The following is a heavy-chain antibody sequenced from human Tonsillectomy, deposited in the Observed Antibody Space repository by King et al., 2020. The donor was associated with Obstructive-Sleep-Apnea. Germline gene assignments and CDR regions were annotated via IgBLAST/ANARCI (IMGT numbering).Heavy chain of an antibody. V-gene: IGHV3-30*04. J-gene: IGHJ4*02. CDR3: ARGSDYYDSSGFLDY. CDR1: GFTFSSYA. D-gene: IGHD3-22*01. Sequence: QLVQSGGGVVQPGRSLRLSCAASGFTFSSYAMNWVRQAPGKGLEWVAVISYDGSNKYYADSVKGRFSISRDNSKNTLYLQMNSLRAEDTAVYYCARGSDYYDSSGFLDYWGQGTLVTVSS. CDR2: ISYDGSNK.